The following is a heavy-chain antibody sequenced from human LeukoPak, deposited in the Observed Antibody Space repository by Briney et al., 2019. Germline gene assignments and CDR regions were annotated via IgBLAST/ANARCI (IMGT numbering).Heavy chain of an antibody. CDR1: GVSFSAYY. J-gene: IGHJ6*03. CDR3: ARVDSSGWTRWYYYYYMDV. V-gene: IGHV4-34*01. D-gene: IGHD6-19*01. Sequence: SETLSLTCAVYGVSFSAYYWSWIRQPPGKGLEWIGEINHSGSTNYNPSLKSRVTISVDTSKNQFSLKLSSVTAADTAVYYCARVDSSGWTRWYYYYYMDVWGKGTTVTVSS. CDR2: INHSGST.